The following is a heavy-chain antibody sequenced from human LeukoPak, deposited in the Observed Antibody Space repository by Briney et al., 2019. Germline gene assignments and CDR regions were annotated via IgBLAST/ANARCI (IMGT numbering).Heavy chain of an antibody. Sequence: SETLSLTCTVSGYSISSGYFWGWIRQPPGEGLEWIGSMYHSGGAYYNPSLKSRVTISLDTSKNQFSLKLSSVTAADTAVYYCARDLGADSRIDCWGQGTLVTVSS. J-gene: IGHJ4*02. V-gene: IGHV4-38-2*02. CDR1: GYSISSGYF. CDR3: ARDLGADSRIDC. D-gene: IGHD3-22*01. CDR2: MYHSGGA.